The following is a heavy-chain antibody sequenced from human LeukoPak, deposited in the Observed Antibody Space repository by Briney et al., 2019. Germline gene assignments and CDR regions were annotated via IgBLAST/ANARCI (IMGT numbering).Heavy chain of an antibody. V-gene: IGHV3-23*01. CDR2: ISGSGGST. CDR3: ASSLSMKPKTGPYNWFDP. Sequence: GGSLRLSCAASGFTFSSYAMSWVRQAPGKGLEWVSAISGSGGSTYYADSVKGRFTISRHNSKNTLYLRMNSLRAEDTAVYYCASSLSMKPKTGPYNWFDPWGQGTLVTVSS. CDR1: GFTFSSYA. D-gene: IGHD3-9*01. J-gene: IGHJ5*02.